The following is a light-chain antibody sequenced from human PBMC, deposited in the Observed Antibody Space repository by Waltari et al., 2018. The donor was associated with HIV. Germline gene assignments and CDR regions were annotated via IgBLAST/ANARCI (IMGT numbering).Light chain of an antibody. J-gene: IGLJ1*01. Sequence: QSALTQPASVSGSPGQSITISCTGTFSDVGGYNYVSWYQQHPGKAPKLMIDDVSNRPSGVSNRFSCSKSGNTASLTISWLQAEDEADYYCSSYTTSSTYVFGTGTKVTVL. V-gene: IGLV2-14*03. CDR2: DVS. CDR3: SSYTTSSTYV. CDR1: FSDVGGYNY.